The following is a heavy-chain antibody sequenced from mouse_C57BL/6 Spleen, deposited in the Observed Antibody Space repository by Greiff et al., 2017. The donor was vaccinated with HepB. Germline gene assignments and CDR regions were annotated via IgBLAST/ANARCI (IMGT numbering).Heavy chain of an antibody. D-gene: IGHD2-5*01. CDR2: IDPETGGT. CDR1: GYTFTDYE. J-gene: IGHJ3*01. CDR3: TRRDYSNSFAY. V-gene: IGHV1-15*01. Sequence: QVQLKESGAELVRPGASVTLSCKASGYTFTDYEMHWVKQTPVHGLEWIGAIDPETGGTAYNQKFKGKAILTADKSSSTAYMELRSLTSEDSAVYYCTRRDYSNSFAYWGQGTLVTVSA.